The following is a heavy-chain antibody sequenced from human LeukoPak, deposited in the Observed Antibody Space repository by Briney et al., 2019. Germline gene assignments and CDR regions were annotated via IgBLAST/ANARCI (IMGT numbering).Heavy chain of an antibody. V-gene: IGHV3-9*01. CDR2: ISWNSGSI. D-gene: IGHD1-26*01. CDR1: GFTFDDYA. CDR3: AKIVGSVGYDDAFDI. Sequence: PGRSLRLSCAASGFTFDDYAMHWVRHAPGRGLEWVSGISWNSGSIGYADSVKGRFTISRDNAKNSLYLQMNSLRAEDTALYYCAKIVGSVGYDDAFDIWGQGTMVTVSS. J-gene: IGHJ3*02.